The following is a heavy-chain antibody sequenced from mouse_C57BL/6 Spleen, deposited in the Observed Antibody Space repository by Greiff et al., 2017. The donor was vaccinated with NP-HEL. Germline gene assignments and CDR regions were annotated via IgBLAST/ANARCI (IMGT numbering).Heavy chain of an antibody. CDR2: IYPGSGST. J-gene: IGHJ2*01. V-gene: IGHV1-55*01. CDR1: GYTFPSYC. D-gene: IGHD2-13*01. Sequence: QVQLQQPGAELVKPGASVKMSCKASGYTFPSYCLTWVKQRPGQGLEWIGAIYPGSGSTNYNEKFKSKATLTVEKSSSTAYMQLSSLTSEDSPVFYCGMGDGGLDYWGQGTTRTVSS. CDR3: GMGDGGLDY.